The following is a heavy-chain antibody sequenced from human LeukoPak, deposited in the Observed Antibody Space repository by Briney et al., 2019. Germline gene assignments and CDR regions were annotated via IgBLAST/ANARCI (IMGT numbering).Heavy chain of an antibody. CDR1: GGSIFSYY. D-gene: IGHD3-22*01. CDR3: ARRAYYDTSGYSPASGYFDL. Sequence: PSETLSLTCTVSGGSIFSYYFNWIRQPPGKGLEWIGYIYSNGITNCNPSLRSRGTISIATSKNQVSLRLRSVTAADTAIYYCARRAYYDTSGYSPASGYFDLWGRGTLVTVSS. J-gene: IGHJ2*01. V-gene: IGHV4-4*08. CDR2: IYSNGIT.